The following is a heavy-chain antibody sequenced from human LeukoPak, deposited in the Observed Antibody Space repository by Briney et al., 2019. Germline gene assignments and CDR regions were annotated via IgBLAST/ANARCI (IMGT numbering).Heavy chain of an antibody. J-gene: IGHJ5*02. D-gene: IGHD3-10*01. Sequence: SVKVSCKASGGIFSSYAISWVRQAPGQGLEWMGGIIPIFGTANYAQKFQGRVTITADESTSTAYMELSSLRSEDTAVYYCARHPNPITMVRGQLGNWFDPWGQGTLVTVSS. V-gene: IGHV1-69*01. CDR3: ARHPNPITMVRGQLGNWFDP. CDR1: GGIFSSYA. CDR2: IIPIFGTA.